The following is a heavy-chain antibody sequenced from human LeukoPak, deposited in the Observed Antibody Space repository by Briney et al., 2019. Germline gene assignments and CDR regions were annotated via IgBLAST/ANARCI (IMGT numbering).Heavy chain of an antibody. CDR2: INHSGST. CDR3: ARHPLRGGFDY. J-gene: IGHJ4*02. V-gene: IGHV4-34*01. Sequence: ETLSLTCAVYGGSFSGYYWSWIRQPPGKGLEWIGEINHSGSTNYNPSLKSRITISLDTSKNQFSLKLNSVTAADTAVYYCARHPLRGGFDYWGQGTLVTVSS. CDR1: GGSFSGYY.